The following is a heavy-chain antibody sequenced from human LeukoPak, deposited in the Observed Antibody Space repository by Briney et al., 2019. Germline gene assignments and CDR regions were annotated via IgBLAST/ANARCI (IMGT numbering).Heavy chain of an antibody. CDR3: ARATEPGSSTWDWFDP. CDR2: IYYGGST. V-gene: IGHV4-34*01. J-gene: IGHJ5*02. CDR1: GGSFSGYY. Sequence: SETLSLTCAVYGGSFSGYYWGWIRQPPGKGLEWIGNIYYGGSTYYNPSLKSRVTTSIDTSKNQFSLKLSSVTAADTAVYYCARATEPGSSTWDWFDPWGQGTLVTVSS. D-gene: IGHD2-2*01.